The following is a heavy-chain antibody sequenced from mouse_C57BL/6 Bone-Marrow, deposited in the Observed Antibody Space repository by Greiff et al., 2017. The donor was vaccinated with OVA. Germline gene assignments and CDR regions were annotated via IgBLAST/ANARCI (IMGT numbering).Heavy chain of an antibody. Sequence: VQLKESGGGLVQPGGSLKLSCAASGFTFSDYYMYWVRQTPEKRLEWVAYISNGGGSTYYPDTVKGRFTISRDNAKNTLYLQMSRLKSEDTAMYYCARHSGYYAMDYWGQGTSVTVSS. CDR1: GFTFSDYY. CDR2: ISNGGGST. V-gene: IGHV5-12*01. J-gene: IGHJ4*01. CDR3: ARHSGYYAMDY.